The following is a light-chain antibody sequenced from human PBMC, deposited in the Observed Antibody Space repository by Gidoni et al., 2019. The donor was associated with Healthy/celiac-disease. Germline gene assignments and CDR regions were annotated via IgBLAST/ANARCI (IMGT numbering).Light chain of an antibody. CDR2: DAS. J-gene: IGKJ1*01. CDR3: QQRSSWLWT. CDR1: QSVSSY. V-gene: IGKV3-11*01. Sequence: EILLPQSPSTLSLSPGDSATLSCRASQSVSSYLAWYQQNPGQAPRLLIYDASNRATGIPSRFSGSGSGTDFTLTISSLEPEDFAVYYCQQRSSWLWTFGQGTKVEIK.